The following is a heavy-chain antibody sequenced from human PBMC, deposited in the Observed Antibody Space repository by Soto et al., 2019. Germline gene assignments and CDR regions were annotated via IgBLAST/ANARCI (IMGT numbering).Heavy chain of an antibody. V-gene: IGHV1-3*01. CDR3: AVGFASGSYCSYYYYGMDV. J-gene: IGHJ6*02. Sequence: ASVKVSCKASGYTFTSYAMHWVRQAPGQRLEWMGWINAGNGNTKYSQKFQGRVTITRDTSASTAYMELSSLRSEDTAVYYCAVGFASGSYCSYYYYGMDVWGQGTTVTVSS. CDR2: INAGNGNT. D-gene: IGHD1-26*01. CDR1: GYTFTSYA.